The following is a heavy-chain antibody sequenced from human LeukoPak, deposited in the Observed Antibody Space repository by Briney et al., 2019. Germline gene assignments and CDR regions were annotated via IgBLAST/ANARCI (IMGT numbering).Heavy chain of an antibody. CDR1: GYTFPNYD. V-gene: IGHV1-18*01. D-gene: IGHD3-10*01. J-gene: IGHJ5*02. CDR3: ARDGFRYFGSGSYYVGSWFDP. CDR2: ISGYTGDT. Sequence: GASVRVSCKASGYTFPNYDIYWVRQAPGQGLECMGWISGYTGDTKYAQILQGRFTVTTDTSTSTAYMELRSLTYDDTAVYYCARDGFRYFGSGSYYVGSWFDPWGQGTLVTVSS.